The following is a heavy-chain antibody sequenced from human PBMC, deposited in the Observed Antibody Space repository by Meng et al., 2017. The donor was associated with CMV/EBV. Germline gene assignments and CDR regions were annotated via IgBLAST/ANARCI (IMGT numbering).Heavy chain of an antibody. CDR3: AKVVRDIVVVPAAMGMDV. CDR2: ISSSGSTI. J-gene: IGHJ6*02. Sequence: GGSLRLSCAASGFTFSSYEMNWVRQAPGKGLEWVSYISSSGSTIYYADSVKGRFTISRDNSKNTLYLQMNSLRAEDTAVYYCAKVVRDIVVVPAAMGMDVWGQGTTVTVSS. D-gene: IGHD2-2*01. CDR1: GFTFSSYE. V-gene: IGHV3-48*03.